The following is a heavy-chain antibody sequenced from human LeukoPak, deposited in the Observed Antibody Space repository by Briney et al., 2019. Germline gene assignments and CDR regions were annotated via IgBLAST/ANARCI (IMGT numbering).Heavy chain of an antibody. V-gene: IGHV1-3*01. CDR2: INAGNGNT. CDR3: ARGGLRYFDWLPHFDY. Sequence: ASVKVSCKGSGYTFTNYGITWVRQAPGQGLEWMGWINAGNGNTKYSQKFQGRVTITRDTSASTAYMELSSLRSEDMAVYYCARGGLRYFDWLPHFDYWGQGTLVTVSS. CDR1: GYTFTNYG. D-gene: IGHD3-9*01. J-gene: IGHJ4*02.